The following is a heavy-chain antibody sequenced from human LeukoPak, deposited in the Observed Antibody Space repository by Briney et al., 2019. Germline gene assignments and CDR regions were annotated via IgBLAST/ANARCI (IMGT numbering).Heavy chain of an antibody. CDR1: GGSFSGYY. CDR2: IYHSGST. Sequence: PSETLSLTCAVYGGSFSGYYWSWIRQPPGKGLEWIGEIYHSGSTNYNPSLKSRVTISVDKSKNQFSLKLSSVTAADTAVYYCARLKWTRNYFDYWGQGTLVTVS. D-gene: IGHD1-26*01. J-gene: IGHJ4*02. CDR3: ARLKWTRNYFDY. V-gene: IGHV4-34*01.